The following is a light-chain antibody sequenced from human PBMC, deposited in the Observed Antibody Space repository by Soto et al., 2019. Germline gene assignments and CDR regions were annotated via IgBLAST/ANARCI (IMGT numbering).Light chain of an antibody. CDR2: GVS. J-gene: IGLJ1*01. V-gene: IGLV2-18*02. CDR1: SSDVGSNNR. CDR3: SSQTSSSTFV. Sequence: QSVLTQPPSVSGSPGQSVSISCTGTSSDVGSNNRVSWYQQPPGTAPKLMIYGVSNRPYGVPDRFSGSKSGNTASLTISGLQAEDEADYYCSSQTSSSTFVFGTGTKLPVL.